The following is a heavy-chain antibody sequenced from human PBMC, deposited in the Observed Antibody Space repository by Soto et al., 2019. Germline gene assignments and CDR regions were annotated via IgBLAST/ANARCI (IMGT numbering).Heavy chain of an antibody. J-gene: IGHJ1*01. V-gene: IGHV3-33*01. CDR1: GFTFSSYG. Sequence: GGSMRISCAASGFTFSSYGMHWLRQAPGKGLECVAVIWYDGSNKYYADSVKGRFTISRDNSKNTLYLQMNSLRAEDTAVYYCARGLLRSSSWYWYFQHWGQGTLVTVSS. CDR3: ARGLLRSSSWYWYFQH. CDR2: IWYDGSNK. D-gene: IGHD6-13*01.